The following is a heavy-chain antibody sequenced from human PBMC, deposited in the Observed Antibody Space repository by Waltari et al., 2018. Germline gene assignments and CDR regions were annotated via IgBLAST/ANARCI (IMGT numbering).Heavy chain of an antibody. Sequence: EVQLMESGGDLIQPGGSLRLSCAASGFTVTSNYMSWVRQAPGKGLEWVSVIYSGGTKYYADPVKGRFTISRDSSKNTLFLQMNSLRVEDTAVYYCARTLFGSRGYGFDYWGQGTLVTVSS. V-gene: IGHV3-53*01. D-gene: IGHD3-22*01. J-gene: IGHJ4*02. CDR3: ARTLFGSRGYGFDY. CDR1: GFTVTSNY. CDR2: IYSGGTK.